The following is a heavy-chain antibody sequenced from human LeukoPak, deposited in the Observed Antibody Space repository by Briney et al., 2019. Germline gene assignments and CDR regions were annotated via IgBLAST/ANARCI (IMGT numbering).Heavy chain of an antibody. CDR2: IKKDGSEK. D-gene: IGHD5-18*01. CDR1: GFTFSSYW. J-gene: IGHJ4*02. CDR3: TRHLSGVTGYTYGRGIDY. Sequence: GGSLRLSCAASGFTFSSYWMSWVRQAPGKGLEWVAKIKKDGSEKYYVDSVKGRFTISRDNAKTSLALQMNSLSPEDTAVYYCTRHLSGVTGYTYGRGIDYWGQGTLVTVSS. V-gene: IGHV3-7*01.